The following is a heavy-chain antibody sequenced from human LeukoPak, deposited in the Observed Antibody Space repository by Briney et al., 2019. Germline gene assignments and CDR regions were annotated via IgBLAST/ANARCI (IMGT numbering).Heavy chain of an antibody. CDR3: ARGSKQLVELGPRPDWFDP. Sequence: NPGGSLRLSCAASGFTFSIYSMNWVRQAPGKGLEWVSSISSSSSYIYYADSVKGRFTISRDNAKNSLYLQMNSLRAEDTAVYYCARGSKQLVELGPRPDWFDPWGQGTLVTVSS. V-gene: IGHV3-21*01. CDR1: GFTFSIYS. CDR2: ISSSSSYI. D-gene: IGHD6-6*01. J-gene: IGHJ5*02.